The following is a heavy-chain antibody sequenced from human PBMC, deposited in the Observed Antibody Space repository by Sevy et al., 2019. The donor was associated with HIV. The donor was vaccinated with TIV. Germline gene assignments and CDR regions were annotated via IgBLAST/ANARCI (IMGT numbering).Heavy chain of an antibody. J-gene: IGHJ6*02. V-gene: IGHV3-23*01. CDR1: GFTFSNYA. CDR3: AKVDVVVPVADYGMDV. D-gene: IGHD2-2*01. CDR2: ISRSGGST. Sequence: GGSLRLSCAASGFTFSNYAMSWVRQAPGKGLEWVSSISRSGGSTYYADSVKGRFTISRDNSKNTLYLQMNSLRAEDTAVYYCAKVDVVVPVADYGMDVGGQGTTVTVSS.